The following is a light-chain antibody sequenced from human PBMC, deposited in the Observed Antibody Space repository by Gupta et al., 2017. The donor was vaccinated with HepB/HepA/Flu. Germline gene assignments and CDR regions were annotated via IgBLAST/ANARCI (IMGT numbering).Light chain of an antibody. J-gene: IGKJ5*01. V-gene: IGKV3-11*01. CDR1: QRSSTY. CDR2: DAF. CDR3: QQGTSNWIT. Sequence: DIVLSHSPATLSLSLGERASLSCRASQRSSTYLACYQHKPGQAPWLLIYDAFNMANGVPARFSGSGSGTDFTLTNSSLEPEDFADYYCQQGTSNWITFGQGTRLDI.